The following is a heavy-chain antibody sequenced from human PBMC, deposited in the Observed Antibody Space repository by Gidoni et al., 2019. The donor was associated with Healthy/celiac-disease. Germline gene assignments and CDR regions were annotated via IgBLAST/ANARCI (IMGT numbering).Heavy chain of an antibody. CDR2: VNHSGST. J-gene: IGHJ3*02. CDR3: ARVTYIGAFDI. V-gene: IGHV4-34*01. D-gene: IGHD1-26*01. Sequence: VQLQQWGAGLLKPSETLSLTCAVYGGSFSGYYWSWIRQPPVKGLEWIGEVNHSGSTNYNPSLKSRVTISVDTSKNQFSLKLSSVTAADTAVYYCARVTYIGAFDIWGQGTMVTVSS. CDR1: GGSFSGYY.